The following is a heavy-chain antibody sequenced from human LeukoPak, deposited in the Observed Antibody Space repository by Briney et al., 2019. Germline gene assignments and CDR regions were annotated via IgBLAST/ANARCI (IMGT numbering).Heavy chain of an antibody. V-gene: IGHV4-4*02. CDR3: ARVRLDYYDSSGYDWYFDL. D-gene: IGHD3-22*01. Sequence: PSETLSLTCAVSGGSLSSSNWWSWVRQPPGKGLEWSGEIYHSGSTNYNPSLKSRVTISVDTSKNQFSLKLSSVTAADTAVYYCARVRLDYYDSSGYDWYFDLWGRGTLVTVSS. J-gene: IGHJ2*01. CDR2: IYHSGST. CDR1: GGSLSSSNW.